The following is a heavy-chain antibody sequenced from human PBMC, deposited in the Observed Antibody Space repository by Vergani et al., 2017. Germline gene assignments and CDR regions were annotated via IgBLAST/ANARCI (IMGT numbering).Heavy chain of an antibody. CDR3: ARGITVVRGASGY. J-gene: IGHJ4*02. V-gene: IGHV1-18*01. D-gene: IGHD3-10*01. CDR2: IRPYTGHT. Sequence: QAQLVQSGAEVKKPGASVSVSCKGSSHTFQTYGISWVRQAPGKGLEWMAWIRPYTGHTIYAQKFQGRVTMTRNTSISTAYMELSSLRSDDTAVYYCARGITVVRGASGYWGQGTLVTVSS. CDR1: SHTFQTYG.